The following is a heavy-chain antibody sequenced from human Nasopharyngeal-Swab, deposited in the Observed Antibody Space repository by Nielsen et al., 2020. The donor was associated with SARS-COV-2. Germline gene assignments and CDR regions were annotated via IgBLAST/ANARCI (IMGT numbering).Heavy chain of an antibody. CDR2: IKQDGSEK. Sequence: GGSLKISCAASGFTFSSYWMSWVRQAPGKGLEWVANIKQDGSEKYYVDSVKGRFTISRDNAKNSLYLQMNSLRAEDTTVYYCARGGWYFDFWGRGTLVTVSS. V-gene: IGHV3-7*04. CDR1: GFTFSSYW. CDR3: ARGGWYFDF. J-gene: IGHJ2*01.